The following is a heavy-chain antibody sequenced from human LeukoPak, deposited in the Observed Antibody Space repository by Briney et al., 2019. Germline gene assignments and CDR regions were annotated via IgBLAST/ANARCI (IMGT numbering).Heavy chain of an antibody. Sequence: SETLSLTCTVSGGSISSYYWGWIRQPPGKGLEWIGSIYSLKSRVTISVDTSKNQFSLKLSSVTAADTAIYYCARESRGSSSSSRWFDSWGQGTLVTVSS. CDR1: GGSISSYY. J-gene: IGHJ5*01. D-gene: IGHD6-6*01. CDR3: ARESRGSSSSSRWFDS. CDR2: IY. V-gene: IGHV4-39*02.